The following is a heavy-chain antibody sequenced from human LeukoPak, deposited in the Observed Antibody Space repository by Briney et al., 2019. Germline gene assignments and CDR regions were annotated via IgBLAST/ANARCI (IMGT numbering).Heavy chain of an antibody. CDR2: INHSGST. V-gene: IGHV4-34*01. J-gene: IGHJ5*02. D-gene: IGHD5-18*01. Sequence: PSETLSLTCAVYGGSFSGYYWSWIRQPPGKWLEWIGEINHSGSTNYNPSLKSRVTISVDTSKNQFSLKLSSVTAADTAVYYCARGRGVPKRNHNTGRWFDPWGQGTLVTVSS. CDR3: ARGRGVPKRNHNTGRWFDP. CDR1: GGSFSGYY.